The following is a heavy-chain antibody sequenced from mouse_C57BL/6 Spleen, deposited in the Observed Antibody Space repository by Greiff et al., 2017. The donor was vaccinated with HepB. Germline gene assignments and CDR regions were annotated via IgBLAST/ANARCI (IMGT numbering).Heavy chain of an antibody. CDR2: ISSGSSTI. Sequence: EVQLVESGGGLVKPGGSLKLSCAASGFTFSDYGMHWVRQAPEKGLEWVAYISSGSSTIYYADTVKCRFTISGDNAKNTLLLQMTSLRSEDTAMYYCARHGSRSYFDYWGKGTTLTVSS. D-gene: IGHD1-1*01. CDR1: GFTFSDYG. V-gene: IGHV5-17*01. J-gene: IGHJ2*01. CDR3: ARHGSRSYFDY.